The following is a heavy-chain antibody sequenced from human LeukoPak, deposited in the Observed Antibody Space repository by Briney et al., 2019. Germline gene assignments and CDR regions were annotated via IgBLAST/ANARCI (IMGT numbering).Heavy chain of an antibody. CDR2: ISQSGDS. CDR1: GDSITSSTCN. V-gene: IGHV4-30-2*01. D-gene: IGHD3-22*01. Sequence: SQTLSLTCKVSGDSITSSTCNWSWIRQPPGKGLEWIGHISQSGDSYYTPSLKSRATISVDRSKNHFSPTLISVTAADTAVYFCARDQVDYDIPDHFDYWGKGTLVTVSS. CDR3: ARDQVDYDIPDHFDY. J-gene: IGHJ4*02.